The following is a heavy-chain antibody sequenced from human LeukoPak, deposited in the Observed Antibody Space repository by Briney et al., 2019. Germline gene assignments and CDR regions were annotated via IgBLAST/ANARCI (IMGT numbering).Heavy chain of an antibody. D-gene: IGHD1-26*01. CDR2: IGRRGGDE. J-gene: IGHJ4*02. CDR1: GFTFSDYY. Sequence: GGSLRLSCTASGFTFSDYYMSWIRQSSGKGLEWLSYIGRRGGDEHYADSVKGRFTISRDNAENSLYLQMNSLTVEDTAIYYCATDIRAVGDSRYFDYWGQGALVTVSS. CDR3: ATDIRAVGDSRYFDY. V-gene: IGHV3-11*01.